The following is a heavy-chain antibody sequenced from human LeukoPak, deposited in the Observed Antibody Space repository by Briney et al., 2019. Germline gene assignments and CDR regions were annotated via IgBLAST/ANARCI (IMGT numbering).Heavy chain of an antibody. D-gene: IGHD1-26*01. CDR3: AREPSGVGATGYNWFDP. CDR2: TYYRSKWYN. V-gene: IGHV6-1*01. J-gene: IGHJ5*02. CDR1: GDSVSSNSAA. Sequence: SQTLSLTYAISGDSVSSNSAAWNWIRQSPWRGLEWLGRTYYRSKWYNDYAVSVKSRITINPDTSKNQFSLQLNSVTPEDTAVYYCAREPSGVGATGYNWFDPWGQGTLVTVSS.